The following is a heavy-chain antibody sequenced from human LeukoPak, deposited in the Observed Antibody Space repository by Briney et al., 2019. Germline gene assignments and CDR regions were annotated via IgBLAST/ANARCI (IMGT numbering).Heavy chain of an antibody. J-gene: IGHJ4*02. V-gene: IGHV3-74*01. D-gene: IGHD6-13*01. CDR1: GFTFSSYW. CDR3: ARVLYSSSWYLFDY. Sequence: GGALRLSCAASGFTFSSYWMHWVREAPGKGGGWVSRINSEGSSTNYADSVKGRCTISREKAKNTLYMKKNSLRAEDPAVYYCARVLYSSSWYLFDYWGQGTPVTVSS. CDR2: INSEGSST.